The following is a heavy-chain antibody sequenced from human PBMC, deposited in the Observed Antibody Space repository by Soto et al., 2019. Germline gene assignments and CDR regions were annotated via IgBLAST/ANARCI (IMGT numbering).Heavy chain of an antibody. CDR2: ISSSSSYI. CDR1: GVTFSSYS. CDR3: ARERGSSGWSNVFDY. J-gene: IGHJ4*02. Sequence: PGGFLRLSCAASGVTFSSYSMNWVRQAPEKGLEWVSSISSSSSYIYYADSVKGRFTISRDNAKNSLYLQMNSLRAEDTAVYYCARERGSSGWSNVFDYWGQGTLVTVSS. D-gene: IGHD6-19*01. V-gene: IGHV3-21*01.